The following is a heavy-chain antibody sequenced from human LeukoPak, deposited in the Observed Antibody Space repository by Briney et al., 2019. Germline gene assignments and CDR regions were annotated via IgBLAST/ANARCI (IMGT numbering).Heavy chain of an antibody. V-gene: IGHV3-49*04. D-gene: IGHD1-26*01. CDR1: GFTFGDYA. Sequence: GGYLRRYGTTSGFTFGDYAMSWVRQAPGKGPEWVGFIRSKGNGGTTEYAASVKGRFTISIDDSKSIAYLQMTSLKTEYTAVYYCTGDLRGSYSSYWGQGTLVTVSS. CDR3: TGDLRGSYSSY. J-gene: IGHJ4*02. CDR2: IRSKGNGGTT.